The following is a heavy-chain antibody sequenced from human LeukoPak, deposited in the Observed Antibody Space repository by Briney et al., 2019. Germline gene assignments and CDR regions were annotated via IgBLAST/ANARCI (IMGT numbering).Heavy chain of an antibody. D-gene: IGHD5-18*01. J-gene: IGHJ4*02. Sequence: ASVKVSCKASGYTFTSYGISWVRQAPGQGLEWMGWISAYNGNTNYAQKLQGRVTMTTDTSTSTAYMELRILRSDDTAVYYCAVGRGYSYGPGPFDYWGQGTLVTVSS. CDR1: GYTFTSYG. CDR3: AVGRGYSYGPGPFDY. CDR2: ISAYNGNT. V-gene: IGHV1-18*01.